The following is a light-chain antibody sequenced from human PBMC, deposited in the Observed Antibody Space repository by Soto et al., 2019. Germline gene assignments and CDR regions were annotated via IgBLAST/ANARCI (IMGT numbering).Light chain of an antibody. CDR1: QSVSSY. J-gene: IGKJ1*01. CDR2: DAS. CDR3: QQSNNWPWT. Sequence: EIVLTQSPATLSLSPGERATLSCRASQSVSSYLAWYQQKPGQAPRLLIYDASNRATGIPARFSGSGSGTDFTLTISSLEPEDFAVYYCQQSNNWPWTFGQGTKVEAK. V-gene: IGKV3-11*01.